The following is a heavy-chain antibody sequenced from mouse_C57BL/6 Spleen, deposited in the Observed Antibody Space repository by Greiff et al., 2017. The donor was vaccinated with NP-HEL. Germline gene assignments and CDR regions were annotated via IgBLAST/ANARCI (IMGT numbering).Heavy chain of an antibody. CDR1: GYTFTSYW. D-gene: IGHD4-1*01. J-gene: IGHJ1*03. CDR3: ARTGTQDYWYFDV. V-gene: IGHV1-59*01. CDR2: IDPSDSYT. Sequence: QVQLQQPGAELVRPGTSVKLSCKASGYTFTSYWMHWVKQRPGQGLEWIGVIDPSDSYTNYNQKFKGKATLTVDTSSSTAYMQLSSLTSEDSAVYYCARTGTQDYWYFDVWGTGTTVTVSS.